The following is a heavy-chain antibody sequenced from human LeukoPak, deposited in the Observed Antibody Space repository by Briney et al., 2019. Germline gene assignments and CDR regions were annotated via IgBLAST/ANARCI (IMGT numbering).Heavy chain of an antibody. D-gene: IGHD7-27*01. Sequence: GGSLRLSCAASGFNFSPYGMSWIRHAPWKRLEWVAGISGSGSDTYYADSVRGRFTISRDNFKNTVDLQMNSLRADDTAVYYCAKLGTYFYFDFWGRGTLVTVSS. V-gene: IGHV3-23*01. CDR2: ISGSGSDT. CDR1: GFNFSPYG. CDR3: AKLGTYFYFDF. J-gene: IGHJ2*01.